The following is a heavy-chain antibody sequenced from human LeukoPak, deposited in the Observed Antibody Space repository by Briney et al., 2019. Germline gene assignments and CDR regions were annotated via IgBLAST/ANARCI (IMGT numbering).Heavy chain of an antibody. D-gene: IGHD1-26*01. CDR3: ARDGSIVGANYFDY. Sequence: ASVKVSCKASGGTFSSYAISWVRQAPGQGLEWMGWISAYNGNTNYAQKLQGRVTMTTDTSTGTAYMELRSLRSDDTAVYYCARDGSIVGANYFDYWGQGTLVTVSS. CDR1: GGTFSSYA. CDR2: ISAYNGNT. V-gene: IGHV1-18*01. J-gene: IGHJ4*02.